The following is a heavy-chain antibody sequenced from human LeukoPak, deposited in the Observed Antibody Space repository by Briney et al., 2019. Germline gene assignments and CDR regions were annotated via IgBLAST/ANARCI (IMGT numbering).Heavy chain of an antibody. D-gene: IGHD4-17*01. CDR1: GGSISSYY. J-gene: IGHJ3*02. V-gene: IGHV4-4*07. CDR2: IYTSGST. CDR3: ARGYGDYAMMDAFDI. Sequence: SETLSLTCTVSGGSISSYYWSWIRQPAGKGLEWIGRIYTSGSTNYNPSLKSRVTMSVDTSKNQFSLKLSSVTAADTAVYYCARGYGDYAMMDAFDIWGQGTMVTVSS.